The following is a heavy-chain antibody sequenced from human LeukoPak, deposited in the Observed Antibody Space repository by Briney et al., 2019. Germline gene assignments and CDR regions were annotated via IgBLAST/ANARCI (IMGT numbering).Heavy chain of an antibody. CDR3: ARHGPTGDEKYYFDY. CDR1: GYTFTSYG. Sequence: GASVKVSCKASGYTFTSYGISWVRQAPGQGLEWMGWISAYNGNTNYAQKLQGRVTMTTDTSTSTAYMELRSLRSDDTAVYYCARHGPTGDEKYYFDYWGQGTLVTVSS. V-gene: IGHV1-18*01. D-gene: IGHD7-27*01. J-gene: IGHJ4*02. CDR2: ISAYNGNT.